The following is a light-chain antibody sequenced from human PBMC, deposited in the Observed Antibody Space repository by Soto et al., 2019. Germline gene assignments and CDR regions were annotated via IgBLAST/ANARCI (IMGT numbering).Light chain of an antibody. J-gene: IGLJ2*01. CDR3: AAWDDSLNGVL. CDR1: SSNIGTTT. V-gene: IGLV1-44*01. CDR2: SYN. Sequence: QSVLTQSPSASGTLGQRVTISCSGSSSNIGTTTVNWYQQLPGTAPKLLIYSYNQRPSGVPDRFSGSKSGTSASLAISGLQSEGEADYYCAAWDDSLNGVLFGGGTKLTVL.